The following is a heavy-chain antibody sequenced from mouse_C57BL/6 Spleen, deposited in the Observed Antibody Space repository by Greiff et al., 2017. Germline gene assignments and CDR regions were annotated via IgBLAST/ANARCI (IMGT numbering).Heavy chain of an antibody. CDR3: ARTPYGSSLDY. V-gene: IGHV1-4*01. CDR2: INPSSGYT. J-gene: IGHJ2*01. Sequence: VQLQQSGAELARPGASVKMSCKASGYTFTSYTMHWVKQRPGQGLEWIGYINPSSGYTKYNQKFKDKATLTADKSSSTAYMQLSSLTSEDSAVXYSARTPYGSSLDYWGQGTTLTVSS. CDR1: GYTFTSYT. D-gene: IGHD1-1*01.